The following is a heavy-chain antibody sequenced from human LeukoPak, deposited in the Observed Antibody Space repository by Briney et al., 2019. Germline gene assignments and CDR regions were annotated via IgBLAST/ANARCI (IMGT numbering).Heavy chain of an antibody. CDR2: IYSGGST. Sequence: PGGSLRLSCAASGFTVSSNYMSWVRQAPGKGLEWVSVIYSGGSTYYADSVKGRFTISRDNSKNTLYLQMNSLRAEDTAVYYCAKGRKTIVATMYFDYWGQGTLVTVSS. CDR3: AKGRKTIVATMYFDY. J-gene: IGHJ4*02. V-gene: IGHV3-53*01. D-gene: IGHD5-12*01. CDR1: GFTVSSNY.